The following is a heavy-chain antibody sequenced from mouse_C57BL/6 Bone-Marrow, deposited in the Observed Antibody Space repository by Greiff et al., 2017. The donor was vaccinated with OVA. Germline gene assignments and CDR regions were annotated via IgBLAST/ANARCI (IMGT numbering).Heavy chain of an antibody. D-gene: IGHD2-4*01. CDR1: GYTFTSYW. CDR2: IDPSDSYT. J-gene: IGHJ1*03. CDR3: ARYEYDEDWYFDV. V-gene: IGHV1-69*01. Sequence: VQLQQSGAELVMPGASVKLSCKASGYTFTSYWMHWVKQRPGQGLEWIGEIDPSDSYTNYNQKFKGKATLTVDKSSSTAYMQLISLTSEDSAVYYCARYEYDEDWYFDVWGTGPTVTVSS.